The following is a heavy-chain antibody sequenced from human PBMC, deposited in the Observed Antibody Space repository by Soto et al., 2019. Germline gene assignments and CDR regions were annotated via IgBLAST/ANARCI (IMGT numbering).Heavy chain of an antibody. CDR3: AKDYCSGGSCYPYNWFDP. Sequence: GSLRLSCAASGFTFSSYAMSWVRQAPGKGLEWVSAISGSGGSTYYADSVKGRFTISRDNSKNTLYLQMSSLRAEDTAVYYCAKDYCSGGSCYPYNWFDPWGQGTLVTVSS. V-gene: IGHV3-23*01. D-gene: IGHD2-15*01. CDR1: GFTFSSYA. J-gene: IGHJ5*02. CDR2: ISGSGGST.